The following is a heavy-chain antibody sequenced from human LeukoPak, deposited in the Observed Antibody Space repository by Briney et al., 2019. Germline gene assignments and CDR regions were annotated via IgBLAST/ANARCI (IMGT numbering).Heavy chain of an antibody. Sequence: GGSLRLSCAASGFTFNDYYMSWIRQAPGKGLEWVSYISSSGSTIYYADSVKGRFTISRDNAKNSLYLQMNSLRAEDTAVYYCARDGQWFGELSAFDYWGQGTLVTVSS. CDR2: ISSSGSTI. CDR3: ARDGQWFGELSAFDY. D-gene: IGHD3-10*01. CDR1: GFTFNDYY. J-gene: IGHJ4*02. V-gene: IGHV3-11*04.